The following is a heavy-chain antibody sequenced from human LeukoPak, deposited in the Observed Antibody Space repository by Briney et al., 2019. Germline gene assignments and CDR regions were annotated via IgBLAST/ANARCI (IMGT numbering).Heavy chain of an antibody. CDR2: IYTSGST. CDR3: ARDGVASSGYYYFDY. Sequence: PSETLSLTCTVSGGSISSYYWSWIRQPAGKGLEWIGRIYTSGSTNYNPSLKSRVTMSVDTSKNQFSLWLSSVTAADTAVYYCARDGVASSGYYYFDYWGQGTLVTVSS. D-gene: IGHD3-22*01. J-gene: IGHJ4*02. V-gene: IGHV4-4*07. CDR1: GGSISSYY.